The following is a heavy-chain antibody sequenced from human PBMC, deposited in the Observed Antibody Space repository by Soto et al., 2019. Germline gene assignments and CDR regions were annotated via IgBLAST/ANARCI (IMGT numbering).Heavy chain of an antibody. J-gene: IGHJ5*02. CDR3: ARHVRRKNWFDP. Sequence: SETLSLTYTVSGGSISSSSYYWGWIRQPPGKGLEWIGSIYYSGSTYYNPSLKSRVTISVDTSKNQFSLKLSSVTAADTAVYYCARHVRRKNWFDPWGQGTLVTVSS. CDR1: GGSISSSSYY. CDR2: IYYSGST. V-gene: IGHV4-39*01.